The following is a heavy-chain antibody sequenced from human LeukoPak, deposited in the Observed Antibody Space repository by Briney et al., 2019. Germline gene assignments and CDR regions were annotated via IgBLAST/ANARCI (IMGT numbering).Heavy chain of an antibody. V-gene: IGHV3-64D*06. J-gene: IGHJ5*02. CDR2: ISTDGGGT. CDR1: GFTFNTYA. CDR3: VRYGNSCYDP. Sequence: PGGSLRLSCSASGFTFNTYAMHWVRQAPGKGLEYVSAISTDGGGTYYADSVKGRFTILRDNSKNTLYLQMNSLRAEDTAVYYCVRYGNSCYDPWGQGTLVTASS. D-gene: IGHD6-13*01.